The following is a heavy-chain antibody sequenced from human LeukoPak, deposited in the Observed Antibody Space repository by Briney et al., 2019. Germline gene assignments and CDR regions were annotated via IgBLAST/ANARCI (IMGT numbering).Heavy chain of an antibody. CDR2: FYYTGIT. Sequence: SETLSLTCTVSGGSISSSSYYWGWIRQPPGKGLEWIGSFYYTGITYHNPSLKSRVTISVDTSKNQFSLKLSSVTAADTAVYYCAGGRVWLAFDSWGQGTLLTVSS. CDR3: AGGRVWLAFDS. J-gene: IGHJ4*02. CDR1: GGSISSSSYY. V-gene: IGHV4-39*07. D-gene: IGHD5-18*01.